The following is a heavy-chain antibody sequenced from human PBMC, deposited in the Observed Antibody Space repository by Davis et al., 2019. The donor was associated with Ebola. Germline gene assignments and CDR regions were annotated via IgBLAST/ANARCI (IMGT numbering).Heavy chain of an antibody. CDR1: GFTFGDYA. V-gene: IGHV3-49*04. Sequence: GESLKISCPASGFTFGDYAMSWVRQAPGKGLGWVGFIRSQAYGGTTEYAASVKGSFTISRDDSKSIADLQMDSRKTEEKAVYYCSRDYGGAGDYWGQGTLVTVSS. CDR2: IRSQAYGGTT. J-gene: IGHJ4*02. D-gene: IGHD4-23*01. CDR3: SRDYGGAGDY.